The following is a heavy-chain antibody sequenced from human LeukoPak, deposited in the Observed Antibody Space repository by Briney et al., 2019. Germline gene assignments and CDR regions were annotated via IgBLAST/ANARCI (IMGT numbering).Heavy chain of an antibody. J-gene: IGHJ4*02. CDR1: GFTFSSYA. Sequence: GGSLRLSCAASGFTFSSYAMNWVRQAPGKGLEWVSGITGSTYYADSVKGRCTISRDNSKNTLYLQMNSLSAVDTAVYYCARDRSSQGIWGFDYWGQGTLVTVSS. CDR3: ARDRSSQGIWGFDY. D-gene: IGHD7-27*01. V-gene: IGHV3-23*01. CDR2: ITGST.